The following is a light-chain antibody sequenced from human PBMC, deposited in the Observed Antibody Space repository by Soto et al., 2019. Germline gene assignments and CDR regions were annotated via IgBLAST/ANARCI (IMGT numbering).Light chain of an antibody. Sequence: QSVLTQPPSASGTPGQRVTISCSGSSSNIGRNYVYWYQQLPGTAPKLLIYKNDQRPSGVPDRISGSKSGTSASLAISGLRSEDEADYYCAAWDDSLSVRYVFGTGTKLTVL. V-gene: IGLV1-47*01. J-gene: IGLJ1*01. CDR1: SSNIGRNY. CDR3: AAWDDSLSVRYV. CDR2: KND.